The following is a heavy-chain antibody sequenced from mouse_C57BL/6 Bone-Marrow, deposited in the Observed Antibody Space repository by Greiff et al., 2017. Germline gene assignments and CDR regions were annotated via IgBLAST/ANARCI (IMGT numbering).Heavy chain of an antibody. CDR3: ARHGGSVDY. J-gene: IGHJ2*01. CDR2: ISSGGSYT. D-gene: IGHD3-1*01. Sequence: EVQGVESGGDLVKPGGSLKLSCAASGFTFSSYGMSWVRQTPDKRLEWVATISSGGSYTYYPDSVKGRFTISRDNAKNTLYLQRSSLKSEDTAMYYCARHGGSVDYWGQGTTLTVSS. CDR1: GFTFSSYG. V-gene: IGHV5-6*01.